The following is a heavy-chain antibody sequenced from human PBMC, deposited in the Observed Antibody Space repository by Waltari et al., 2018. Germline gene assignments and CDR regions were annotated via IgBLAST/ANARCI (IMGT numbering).Heavy chain of an antibody. D-gene: IGHD1-26*01. J-gene: IGHJ4*02. Sequence: QVQLQESGPGLVKPSETLSLTCAVSGYSISSGFYWGWIRQPPGKGLEWIATIYHSGTTSYNPSIKSRVTISVDTSKNQFSLKLSSVTAADTAVYYCARQELLLPFDYWGQGTLVTVSS. CDR1: GYSISSGFY. CDR3: ARQELLLPFDY. CDR2: IYHSGTT. V-gene: IGHV4-38-2*01.